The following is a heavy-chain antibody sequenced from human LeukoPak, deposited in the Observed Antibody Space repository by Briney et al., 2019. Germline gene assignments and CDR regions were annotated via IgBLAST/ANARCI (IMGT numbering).Heavy chain of an antibody. CDR2: ISGSGGST. D-gene: IGHD1-20*01. Sequence: GGPLRLSCAASGFTFSSYAISWVRQAPGKGLEWVSAISGSGGSTYYADSVKGRFTISRDNSKNTLYLQMNSLRAEGMAVYYCAKDLNPLVTGTLGYWGQGTLVTVSS. J-gene: IGHJ4*02. V-gene: IGHV3-23*01. CDR1: GFTFSSYA. CDR3: AKDLNPLVTGTLGY.